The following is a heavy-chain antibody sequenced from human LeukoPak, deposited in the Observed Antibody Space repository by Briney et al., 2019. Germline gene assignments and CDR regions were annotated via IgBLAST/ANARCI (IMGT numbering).Heavy chain of an antibody. CDR3: ARDETGPHFDY. J-gene: IGHJ4*02. V-gene: IGHV3-23*01. D-gene: IGHD7-27*01. CDR2: ISGSGGST. CDR1: GFTFSSYA. Sequence: GGSLRLSCAASGFTFSSYAMSWVRQAPGKGLEWVSAISGSGGSTYYADSVKGRFTISRDNAKNSLYLQMNSLRAEDTAVYYCARDETGPHFDYWGQGTLVTVSS.